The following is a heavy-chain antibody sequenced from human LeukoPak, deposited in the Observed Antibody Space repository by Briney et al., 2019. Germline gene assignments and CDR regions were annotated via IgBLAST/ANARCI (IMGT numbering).Heavy chain of an antibody. CDR1: GFTFSSYE. V-gene: IGHV3-48*03. J-gene: IGHJ3*02. D-gene: IGHD3-22*01. CDR3: AKEDYDSSGYYYDGASDI. Sequence: GGSLRLSCAASGFTFSSYEMNWVRQAPGQGLEWLAYIGSSGSTVYYADSVKGRFTISRDNSKNTLYLQMNSLRAEDTAVYYCAKEDYDSSGYYYDGASDIWGQGTMVTVSS. CDR2: IGSSGSTV.